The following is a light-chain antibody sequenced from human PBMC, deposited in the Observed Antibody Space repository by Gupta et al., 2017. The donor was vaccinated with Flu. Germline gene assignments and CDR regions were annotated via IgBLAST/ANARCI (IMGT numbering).Light chain of an antibody. CDR2: RVS. CDR3: IQGTHWPT. CDR1: QSLVHSNGNTY. Sequence: DVVMTQSPLSLPVTLGQPASTSCRSSQSLVHSNGNTYLTWFQQRPGQSPRRLMYRVSNRDSGVPDRFSGSGSDTDFTLKISRVEAEDVGVYYCIQGTHWPTFGQGTKVEIK. J-gene: IGKJ1*01. V-gene: IGKV2-30*02.